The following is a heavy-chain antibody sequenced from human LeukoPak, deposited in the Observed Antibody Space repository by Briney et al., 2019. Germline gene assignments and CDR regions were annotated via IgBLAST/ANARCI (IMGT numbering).Heavy chain of an antibody. J-gene: IGHJ6*03. D-gene: IGHD3-16*01. Sequence: GGSLRLSCAASGFTLSDYYMSWIRQAPGKGLERLSFISSRDETVHYTDSVKGRFTISRDNAKNSLYLQINSLRAEDTAVYYCARGSAFGGAYYYYYMDVWGKGTTVTVSS. V-gene: IGHV3-11*01. CDR2: ISSRDETV. CDR1: GFTLSDYY. CDR3: ARGSAFGGAYYYYYMDV.